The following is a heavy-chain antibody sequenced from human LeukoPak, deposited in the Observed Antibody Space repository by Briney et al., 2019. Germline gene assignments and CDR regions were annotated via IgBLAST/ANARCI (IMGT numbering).Heavy chain of an antibody. CDR3: ARDSTTGMDY. J-gene: IGHJ4*02. D-gene: IGHD1-1*01. CDR1: GGSINSYY. V-gene: IGHV4-59*01. Sequence: SETLSLTCTVSGGSINSYYWNWIQQPPGKGLEWIGCIYYSGSTNYNPSLKSRVTISVDTSKSQFSLRLRSVTAADTAVYYCARDSTTGMDYWGQGTLVTVSS. CDR2: IYYSGST.